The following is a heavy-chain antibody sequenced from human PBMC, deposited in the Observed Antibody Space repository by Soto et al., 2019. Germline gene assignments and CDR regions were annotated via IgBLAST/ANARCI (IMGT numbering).Heavy chain of an antibody. CDR2: IYHSGST. CDR3: ARDLAAAAGGGGFDP. Sequence: SETLSLTCAVSGGSISSSNWWSWVRQPPGKGLEWIGEIYHSGSTNYNPSLKSRVTISVDKSKNQFSLKLSSVTAADTAVYYCARDLAAAAGGGGFDPWGQGTLVTVSS. CDR1: GGSISSSNW. V-gene: IGHV4-4*02. J-gene: IGHJ5*02. D-gene: IGHD6-13*01.